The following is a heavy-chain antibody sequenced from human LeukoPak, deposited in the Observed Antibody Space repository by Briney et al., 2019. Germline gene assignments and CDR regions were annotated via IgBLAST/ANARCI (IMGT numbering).Heavy chain of an antibody. V-gene: IGHV3-49*04. CDR3: IRNVPDWNYAMDV. J-gene: IGHJ6*02. CDR2: IRSKAYGGTT. Sequence: GGSLRLSRTASGFTFGNYALTWVRQAPGKGLEWLSFIRSKAYGGTTEYAASVKGRFGISRDDSQSIAYLQMNSLKTEDTAVYYCIRNVPDWNYAMDVWGHGTTVTVSS. D-gene: IGHD3/OR15-3a*01. CDR1: GFTFGNYA.